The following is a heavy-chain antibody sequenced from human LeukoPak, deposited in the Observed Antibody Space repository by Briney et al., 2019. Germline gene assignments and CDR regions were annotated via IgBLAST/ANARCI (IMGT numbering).Heavy chain of an antibody. CDR3: AREGAVAGNFDY. V-gene: IGHV3-74*01. CDR1: GFTFSSYW. J-gene: IGHJ4*02. Sequence: GGSLRLSCAASGFTFSSYWMHWVRQAPGKGLVWVSRINSDGSSTSYADSVKGRFTISRDNAKNTLYLRMNSLRAEDTAVYYCAREGAVAGNFDYWGQGTLVTASS. CDR2: INSDGSST. D-gene: IGHD6-19*01.